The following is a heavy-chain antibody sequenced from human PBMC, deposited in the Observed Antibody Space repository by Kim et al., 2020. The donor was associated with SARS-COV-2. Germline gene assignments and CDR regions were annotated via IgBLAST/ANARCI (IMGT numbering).Heavy chain of an antibody. CDR3: ARSGPVVAMGY. J-gene: IGHJ4*02. CDR2: IYYSGST. Sequence: SETLSLTCTVSGGSISSSSYYWGWIRQPPGKGLEWIGSIYYSGSTYYNPSLKSRVTISVDTSKNQFSLKLSSVTAADTAVYYCARSGPVVAMGYWGQGTLVTVSS. CDR1: GGSISSSSYY. D-gene: IGHD2-15*01. V-gene: IGHV4-39*01.